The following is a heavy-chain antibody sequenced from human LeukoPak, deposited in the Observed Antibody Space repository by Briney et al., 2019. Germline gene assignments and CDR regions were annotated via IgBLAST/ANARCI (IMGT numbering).Heavy chain of an antibody. CDR3: ARGHSSSPNWFDP. CDR1: GFTFSSYW. V-gene: IGHV3-7*04. Sequence: GGSLRLSCAASGFTFSSYWMSWVRQAPGKGLEWVARIKQDGSEKYYVDSVKGRFTISRDNAKNSLYLQMNSLRAEDTAVYYCARGHSSSPNWFDPWGQGTLVTVSS. J-gene: IGHJ5*02. D-gene: IGHD6-13*01. CDR2: IKQDGSEK.